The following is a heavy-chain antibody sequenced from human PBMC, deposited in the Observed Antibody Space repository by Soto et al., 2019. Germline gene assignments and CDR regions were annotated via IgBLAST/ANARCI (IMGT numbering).Heavy chain of an antibody. J-gene: IGHJ4*02. Sequence: EVQLVESGGGPVKPGGSLRLSCAASGFAFNTYSMNWVRQAPGKGLEWVAFITRSSSYIYYADSVRGRFTLSRDNAKNSRYLQMNSLRAEDTAIYYCARDDGWLILDYWGQGTLVTVSS. CDR3: ARDDGWLILDY. D-gene: IGHD6-19*01. CDR2: ITRSSSYI. CDR1: GFAFNTYS. V-gene: IGHV3-21*06.